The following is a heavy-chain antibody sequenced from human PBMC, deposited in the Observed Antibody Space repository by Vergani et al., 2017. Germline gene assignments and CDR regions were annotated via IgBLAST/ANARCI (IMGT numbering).Heavy chain of an antibody. Sequence: QVQLVQSGAEVKKPGASVTVSCKASGYTFTSYYMHWVRQAPGQGLEWMGIINPSGGSTSYAQKFQGRVTMTRDTSTSTVYMELSSLRSEDTAVYYCASYLCTTGTMCGMSVFDDWGQGTLVTVSS. CDR2: INPSGGST. CDR3: ASYLCTTGTMCGMSVFDD. D-gene: IGHD1-1*01. V-gene: IGHV1-46*03. CDR1: GYTFTSYY. J-gene: IGHJ4*02.